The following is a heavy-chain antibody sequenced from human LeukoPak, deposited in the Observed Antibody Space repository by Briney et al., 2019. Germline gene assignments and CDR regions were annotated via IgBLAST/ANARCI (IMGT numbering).Heavy chain of an antibody. V-gene: IGHV4-39*07. CDR1: GGSISSSSYY. Sequence: SETLSLTCTVSGGSISSSSYYWGWIRQPPGKGLEWIGSIYYSGTTYYNPSLKSRVTIAVDTSKNQFSLKLSSVTAADTAVYHCATGIGVILTQLDYWGQGTLVTVSS. CDR3: ATGIGVILTQLDY. J-gene: IGHJ4*02. CDR2: IYYSGTT. D-gene: IGHD3-9*01.